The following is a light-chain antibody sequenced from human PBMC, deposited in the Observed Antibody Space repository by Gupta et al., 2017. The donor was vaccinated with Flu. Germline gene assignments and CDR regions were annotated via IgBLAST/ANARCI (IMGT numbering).Light chain of an antibody. CDR1: YIGSKS. J-gene: IGLJ2*01. V-gene: IGLV3-21*02. CDR2: DDP. CDR3: QLGDGNSGNGV. Sequence: LPCEEIYIGSKSVHWYQQKTDPTPVLVVYDDPARPSGIPERFSGSNSGNTATLTISRVEAGEEADYYCQLGDGNSGNGVFGGGTKLTVL.